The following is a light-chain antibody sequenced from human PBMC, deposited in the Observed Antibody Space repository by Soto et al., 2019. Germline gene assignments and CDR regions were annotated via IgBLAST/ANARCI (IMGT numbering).Light chain of an antibody. J-gene: IGKJ1*01. CDR2: VAS. CDR3: QQYNNWPPWT. Sequence: EIVMTQSPATLSVSPGEGATLSCRASQSISSNLAWYGQKPGQAPRLLIYVASTRATGIPARFSGSGSGTEFTLTISSMQSEDFAVYYCQQYNNWPPWTFGQGNKVDI. V-gene: IGKV3-15*01. CDR1: QSISSN.